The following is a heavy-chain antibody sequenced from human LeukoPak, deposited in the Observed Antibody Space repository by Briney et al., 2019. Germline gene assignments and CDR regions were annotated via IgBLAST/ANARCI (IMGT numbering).Heavy chain of an antibody. CDR3: AREENYDFWSGYFDY. CDR2: VYYSGTT. J-gene: IGHJ4*02. Sequence: SETLSLTCTVSGGSISSSIYYWDWIRQPPGKGLEWIGSVYYSGTTFYNSSLKSRVTISVDTSRNQFSLRLSSVTAADTAVYYCAREENYDFWSGYFDYWGQGTLVTVSS. CDR1: GGSISSSIYY. D-gene: IGHD3-3*01. V-gene: IGHV4-39*02.